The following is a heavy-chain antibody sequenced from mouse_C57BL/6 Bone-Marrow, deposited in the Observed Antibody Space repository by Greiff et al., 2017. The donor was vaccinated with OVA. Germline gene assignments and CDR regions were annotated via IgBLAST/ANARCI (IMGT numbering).Heavy chain of an antibody. D-gene: IGHD2-1*01. CDR1: GYSFTSYY. V-gene: IGHV1-66*01. J-gene: IGHJ4*01. Sequence: VQLQQSGPELVKPGASVKISCKASGYSFTSYYIHWVKQRPGQGLEWIGWIYPGSGNTKYNEKFKGKATLTADTSSSTAYMQLSSLTSEDSAVYYCAGLLFYAMDYWGQGTSVTVSS. CDR3: AGLLFYAMDY. CDR2: IYPGSGNT.